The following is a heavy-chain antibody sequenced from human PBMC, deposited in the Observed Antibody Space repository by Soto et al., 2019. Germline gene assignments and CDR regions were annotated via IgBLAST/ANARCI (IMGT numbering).Heavy chain of an antibody. CDR3: ARDPGKVEAIDY. V-gene: IGHV3-33*01. CDR2: IWHEGKNK. CDR1: GFTFSNFG. Sequence: QVQVVESGGGVVQPGTSLRLSCAASGFTFSNFGMHWVRQDPGKGLEWVAVIWHEGKNKYYADSVEGRFTISRDNSKNTLTLQMSSLRAEDTAVYYCARDPGKVEAIDYWGQGTLVIVSS. J-gene: IGHJ4*02.